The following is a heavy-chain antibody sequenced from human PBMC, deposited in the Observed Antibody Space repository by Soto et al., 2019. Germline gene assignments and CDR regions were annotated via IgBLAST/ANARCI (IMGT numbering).Heavy chain of an antibody. D-gene: IGHD4-17*01. V-gene: IGHV4-39*01. CDR2: FYYSQST. Sequence: PSETLSLTCTVSGGSLTSNSYYWGWIRQPPGKGLEWIGSFYYSQSTYFNPSLMSRVTISVETSKNQYSLKLSAVTAADTAVYYCARRSTVTYDYWGQGILVTVS. J-gene: IGHJ4*02. CDR1: GGSLTSNSYY. CDR3: ARRSTVTYDY.